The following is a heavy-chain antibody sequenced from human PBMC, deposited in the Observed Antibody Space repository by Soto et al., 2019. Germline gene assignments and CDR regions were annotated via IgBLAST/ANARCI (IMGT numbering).Heavy chain of an antibody. CDR1: GFTFGPFW. CDR3: KRDRGYPDSFDL. J-gene: IGHJ3*01. D-gene: IGHD3-10*01. V-gene: IGHV3-74*01. Sequence: GGSLRLSCAASGFTFGPFWMHWVRQAPGKGLVWLSHINSDGSTIVYADSVKGRFTISRDNAKNKLYLQMNSLRVEDTAVYYCKRDRGYPDSFDLCGQGTMVTVSS. CDR2: INSDGSTI.